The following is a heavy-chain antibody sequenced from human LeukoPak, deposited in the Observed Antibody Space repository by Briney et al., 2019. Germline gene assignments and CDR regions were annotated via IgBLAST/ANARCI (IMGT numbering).Heavy chain of an antibody. D-gene: IGHD5-24*01. V-gene: IGHV4-39*07. J-gene: IGHJ4*02. CDR2: IYYSGST. Sequence: PSETLSLTCTVSGGSISSSSYYWGWICQPPGKGLEWIGSIYYSGSTYYNPSLKSRVTISVDTSKNQFSLKLSSVTAADTAVYYCARVARGRDGYNPYFDYWGQGTLVTVSS. CDR3: ARVARGRDGYNPYFDY. CDR1: GGSISSSSYY.